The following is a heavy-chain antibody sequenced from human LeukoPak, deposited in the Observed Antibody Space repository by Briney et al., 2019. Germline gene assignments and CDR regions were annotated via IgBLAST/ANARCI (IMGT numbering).Heavy chain of an antibody. Sequence: SETLSLTCTVSGGSISSSTYYWAWIRQSPGKGLEWIGSITYSGSTCYNPSLESRVTISVDTSKNQFSLRLISVTAVDTAVYYCARQGVGATDCWGQGTLVTVSS. CDR2: ITYSGST. V-gene: IGHV4-39*01. CDR1: GGSISSSTYY. J-gene: IGHJ4*02. D-gene: IGHD1-26*01. CDR3: ARQGVGATDC.